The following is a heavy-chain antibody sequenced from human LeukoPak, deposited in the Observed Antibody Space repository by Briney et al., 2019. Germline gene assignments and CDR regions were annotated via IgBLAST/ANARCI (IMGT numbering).Heavy chain of an antibody. J-gene: IGHJ4*02. Sequence: GGSLRLSCAASGFTFSNAWMSWVRQAPGKGLEWVSAISGSGGSTYYADSVKGRFTISRDNSKNTLYLQMNSLRAEDTAVYYCAKDHNRLLWFGESYFDYWGQGTLVTVSS. V-gene: IGHV3-23*01. CDR3: AKDHNRLLWFGESYFDY. CDR1: GFTFSNAW. D-gene: IGHD3-10*01. CDR2: ISGSGGST.